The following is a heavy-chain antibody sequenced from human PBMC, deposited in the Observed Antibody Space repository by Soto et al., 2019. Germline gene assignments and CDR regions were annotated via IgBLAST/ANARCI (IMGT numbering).Heavy chain of an antibody. CDR1: GFSLSTSGMC. Sequence: ESGPTLVNPTQTLTLTCTFSGFSLSTSGMCVSWIRQPPGKALEWLALIDWDDDKYYSTSLKTRLTISKDTSKNQVVLTMTNMDPVDTATYYCALIPGIAAAGTPLDVWGQGTTVTVSS. CDR2: IDWDDDK. CDR3: ALIPGIAAAGTPLDV. D-gene: IGHD6-13*01. J-gene: IGHJ6*02. V-gene: IGHV2-70*01.